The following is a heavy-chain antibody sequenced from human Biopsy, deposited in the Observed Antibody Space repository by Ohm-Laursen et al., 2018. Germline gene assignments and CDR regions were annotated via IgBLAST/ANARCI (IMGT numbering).Heavy chain of an antibody. V-gene: IGHV3-9*01. CDR1: GFTFDDYT. Sequence: SLRLSCAASGFTFDDYTMHWVRQAPGKGLEWVSGIFRNSGNIDYAASVKGRFTISRDNAKNSLYLQMNSLRPEDTAFYYCATIAGWGSSPDLRPYWGQGTLVTVSS. CDR3: ATIAGWGSSPDLRPY. CDR2: IFRNSGNI. J-gene: IGHJ4*02. D-gene: IGHD3-3*01.